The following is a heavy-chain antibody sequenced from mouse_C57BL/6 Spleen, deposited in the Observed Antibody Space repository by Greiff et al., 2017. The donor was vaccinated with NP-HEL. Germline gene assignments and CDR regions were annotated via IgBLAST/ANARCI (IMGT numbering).Heavy chain of an antibody. Sequence: EVQRVESGEGLVKPGGSLKLSCAASGFTFSSYAMSWVRQTPEKRLEWVAYISSGGDYIYYAETVKGRFTISRDNARNTLYLQMSSLKSEDTAMYYCTRGGYYGSSYYFDYWGQGTTLTVSS. D-gene: IGHD1-1*01. CDR1: GFTFSSYA. CDR2: ISSGGDYI. V-gene: IGHV5-9-1*02. J-gene: IGHJ2*01. CDR3: TRGGYYGSSYYFDY.